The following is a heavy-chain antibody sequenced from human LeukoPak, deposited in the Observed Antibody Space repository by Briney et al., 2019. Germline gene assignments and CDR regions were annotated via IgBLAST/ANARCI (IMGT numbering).Heavy chain of an antibody. D-gene: IGHD6-6*01. CDR3: TRGLEYSSTDAFDI. CDR2: IGSSRRYI. CDR1: GITFSRHS. V-gene: IGHV3-21*01. J-gene: IGHJ3*02. Sequence: PGGSPRLSCEVSGITFSRHSMNWVRQAPGKGLEWVASIGSSRRYIYHADSVRGRFTISGDNGEKSLYLEMNSLRVEDTAVYYCTRGLEYSSTDAFDIWGQGIMVTVSS.